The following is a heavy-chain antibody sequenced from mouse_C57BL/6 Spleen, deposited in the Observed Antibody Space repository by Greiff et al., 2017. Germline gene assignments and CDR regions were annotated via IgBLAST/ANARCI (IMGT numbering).Heavy chain of an antibody. V-gene: IGHV1-55*01. J-gene: IGHJ2*01. CDR1: GYTFTSYW. CDR2: IYPGSGST. D-gene: IGHD1-1*01. CDR3: ARNCGSSYDY. Sequence: QVQLQQPGAELVKPGASVKMSCKASGYTFTSYWITWVKQRPGQGLEWIGDIYPGSGSTNYNEKFKSKATLTVTTSSSTAYMQLSSLTSEYYSVYNCARNCGSSYDYWGQGTTLTVSS.